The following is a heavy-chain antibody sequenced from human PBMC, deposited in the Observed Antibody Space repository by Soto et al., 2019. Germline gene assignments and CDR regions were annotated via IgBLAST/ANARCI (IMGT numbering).Heavy chain of an antibody. J-gene: IGHJ4*02. Sequence: GASVKVSCKVSGYTLTELSMHWVRQAPGKGLEWMGGFDPEDGETIYAQKFQGRVTMTEDTSTDTAYMELSSLRSEDTAVYYCATGLPQGSYYDRRPDYWGQGTLVTVSS. CDR2: FDPEDGET. CDR1: GYTLTELS. CDR3: ATGLPQGSYYDRRPDY. D-gene: IGHD3-22*01. V-gene: IGHV1-24*01.